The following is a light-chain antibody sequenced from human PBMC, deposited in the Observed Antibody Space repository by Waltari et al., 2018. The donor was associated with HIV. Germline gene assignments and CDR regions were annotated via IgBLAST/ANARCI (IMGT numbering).Light chain of an antibody. CDR2: NNN. CDR1: SSHLGSNT. Sequence: QSVLTQPPSASGTPGQRVTISCSGSSSHLGSNTVSWYQQLPGTAPKLLIYNNNERPSGVPDRFSGSTSGTSASLAISGLQSESEADYYCAAWDDSLNGVVFGGGTKLTVL. V-gene: IGLV1-44*01. CDR3: AAWDDSLNGVV. J-gene: IGLJ2*01.